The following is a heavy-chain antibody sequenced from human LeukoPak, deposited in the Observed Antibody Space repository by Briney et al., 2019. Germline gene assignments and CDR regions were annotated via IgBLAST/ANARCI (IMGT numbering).Heavy chain of an antibody. CDR3: ARHSSGWPSAADY. CDR1: GYSFSNSW. D-gene: IGHD6-19*01. V-gene: IGHV5-51*01. J-gene: IGHJ4*02. CDR2: IYPDDSDT. Sequence: GESLKISCKGSGYSFSNSWIGWVRQMPGKGLEWMGIIYPDDSDTRYSPSFQGQVTISADKSISTAYLQWSSLKASDTAMYYCARHSSGWPSAADYWGQGTLVTVSS.